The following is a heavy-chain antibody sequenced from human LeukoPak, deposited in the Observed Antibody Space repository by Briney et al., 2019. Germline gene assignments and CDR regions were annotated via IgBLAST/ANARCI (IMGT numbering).Heavy chain of an antibody. CDR1: GFTFSSYG. CDR3: VPLAVADQIFGY. D-gene: IGHD6-19*01. J-gene: IGHJ4*02. Sequence: PGGSLRLSCTASGFTFSSYGMSWVRQAQGKGLEWVSSISGSGGTTFYADSVKGRFTISRDNSKSTLSLQMNSLRAEDTAVYYCVPLAVADQIFGYWGQGSLVTVSS. CDR2: ISGSGGTT. V-gene: IGHV3-23*01.